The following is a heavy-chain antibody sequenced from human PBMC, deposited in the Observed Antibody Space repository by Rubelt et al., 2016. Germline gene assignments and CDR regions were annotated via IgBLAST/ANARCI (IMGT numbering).Heavy chain of an antibody. V-gene: IGHV1-3*01. CDR1: GYTFTSYA. CDR3: ARYYYDSSGYVYFDY. D-gene: IGHD3-22*01. CDR2: INAGNGNT. Sequence: QVQLVQSGAEVKKPGASVKVSCKASGYTFTSYAMHWVRQAPGHRLEWMGWINAGNGNTKYSQKLQGRVTITRDTAAGTAYMELSSLRSEDTAVYYWARYYYDSSGYVYFDYWGQGTLVTVSS. J-gene: IGHJ4*02.